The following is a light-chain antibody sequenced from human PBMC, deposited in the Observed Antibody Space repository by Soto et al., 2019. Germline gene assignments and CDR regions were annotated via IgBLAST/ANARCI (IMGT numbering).Light chain of an antibody. V-gene: IGLV2-18*01. CDR1: STDFVGYNR. CDR2: EVS. Sequence: SALTQPPSVSGSPGQSVTISCTGTSTDFVGYNRVSWYQQPPGTAPKLMIYEVSKRPSGVPDRFSGSKSGNTASLTISGLQAADEADYYCSLYTSENAYVFGTGTRSPS. CDR3: SLYTSENAYV. J-gene: IGLJ1*01.